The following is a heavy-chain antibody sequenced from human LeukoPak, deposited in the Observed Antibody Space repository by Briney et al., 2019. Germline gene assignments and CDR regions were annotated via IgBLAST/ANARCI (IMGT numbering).Heavy chain of an antibody. V-gene: IGHV3-49*03. CDR3: TRPRSIWGPFDY. J-gene: IGHJ4*02. CDR2: IRSKAYGGTT. Sequence: GSLRLSCAASGFIFSDYYMSWIRQAPGKGLEWVGFIRSKAYGGTTEYAASVKGRFTISRDDSKSIAYLQMNSLKTEDTAVYYCTRPRSIWGPFDYWGQGTLVTVSS. D-gene: IGHD7-27*01. CDR1: GFIFSDYY.